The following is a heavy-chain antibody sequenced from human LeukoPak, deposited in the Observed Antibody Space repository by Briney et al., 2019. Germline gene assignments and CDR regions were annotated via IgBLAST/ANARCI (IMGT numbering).Heavy chain of an antibody. V-gene: IGHV1-69*13. J-gene: IGHJ5*02. CDR1: GGTFSSYA. D-gene: IGHD1-1*01. CDR2: IIPIFGTA. CDR3: ARGWHGTSWFDP. Sequence: GASVKVSCKASGGTFSSYAISWVRQAPGQGLEWMGGIIPIFGTANYAQKFQGRVTITADESTSTAYMELSSLRSEDTAVYYCARGWHGTSWFDPWGQGTLVTVSS.